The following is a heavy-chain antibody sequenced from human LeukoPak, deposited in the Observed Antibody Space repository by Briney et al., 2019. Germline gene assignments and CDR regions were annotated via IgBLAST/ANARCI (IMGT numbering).Heavy chain of an antibody. CDR2: FDPADVGT. Sequence: ASVKVSCKVSGFPLSELSMYWVRQAPGKALEWIGGFDPADVGTFYAQKFQARVTITADTSTHTFYMLVNSLRSDDTAVYYCATDPMGASYSDVHDNWGQGTLVAVSS. CDR3: ATDPMGASYSDVHDN. J-gene: IGHJ4*02. D-gene: IGHD6-13*01. V-gene: IGHV1-24*01. CDR1: GFPLSELS.